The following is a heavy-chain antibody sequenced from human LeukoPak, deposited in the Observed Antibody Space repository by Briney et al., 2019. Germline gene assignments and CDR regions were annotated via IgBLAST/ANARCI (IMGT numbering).Heavy chain of an antibody. V-gene: IGHV4-61*02. CDR1: GGSISSGSYY. CDR3: ARGVVGCSGGSCYASLFDY. D-gene: IGHD2-15*01. CDR2: IYTSGST. Sequence: LSETLSLTCTVSGGSISSGSYYWSWIRQPAGKGLEWIGRIYTSGSTKYNPSLKSRVTISVDTSKNQFSLKLSSVAAADTAVYYCARGVVGCSGGSCYASLFDYWGQGTLVTVSS. J-gene: IGHJ4*02.